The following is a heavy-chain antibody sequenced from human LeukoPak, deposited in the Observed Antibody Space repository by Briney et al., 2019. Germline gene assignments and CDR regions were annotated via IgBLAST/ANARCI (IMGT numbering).Heavy chain of an antibody. V-gene: IGHV4-4*07. CDR2: IYTSGGT. J-gene: IGHJ2*01. CDR1: GGSISSYY. Sequence: SETLSLTCTVSGGSISSYYWSWIRQPAGKGLEWIGRIYTSGGTNYNPSLKSRVTISVDKSKNQFSLKLSSVTAADTAVYYCARDRPVYSSGYFDLWGRGTLVTVSS. D-gene: IGHD6-19*01. CDR3: ARDRPVYSSGYFDL.